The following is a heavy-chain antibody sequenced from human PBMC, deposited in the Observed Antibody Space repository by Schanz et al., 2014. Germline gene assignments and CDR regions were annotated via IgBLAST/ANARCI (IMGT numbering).Heavy chain of an antibody. V-gene: IGHV3-64D*06. Sequence: EVQLVESGGYLVQPGGSLRLSCSASGFTFSSYAMHWVRQASGKGLEYVSAITRSGGGTYYSDSVKGRFTISRDNSKNTLYLQMSSLRHDDSAVYYCGKDADCAGDCVPAECFQHWGQGTLVTVSS. CDR3: GKDADCAGDCVPAECFQH. J-gene: IGHJ1*01. CDR2: ITRSGGGT. D-gene: IGHD2-21*02. CDR1: GFTFSSYA.